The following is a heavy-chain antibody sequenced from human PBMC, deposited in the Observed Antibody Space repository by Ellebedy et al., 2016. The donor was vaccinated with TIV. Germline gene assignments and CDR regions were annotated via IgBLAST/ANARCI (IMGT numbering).Heavy chain of an antibody. D-gene: IGHD4-23*01. J-gene: IGHJ4*02. CDR2: INHSGST. CDR1: GGSFSGYY. CDR3: ARDYGGNSFFVGY. Sequence: SETLSLXXAVYGGSFSGYYWSWIRQPPGKGLEWIGEINHSGSTNYNPSLKSRVTVSVDTSKNQFSLKLSSVTAADTAVYCCARDYGGNSFFVGYWGQGTLVTVSS. V-gene: IGHV4-34*01.